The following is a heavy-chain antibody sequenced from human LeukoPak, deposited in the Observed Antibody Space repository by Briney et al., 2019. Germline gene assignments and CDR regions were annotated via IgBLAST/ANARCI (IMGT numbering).Heavy chain of an antibody. CDR1: GGTFISYA. J-gene: IGHJ6*02. Sequence: GASVKVSCKASGGTFISYAISWVRQAPGQGLEWMGGIIPIFGTANYAQKFQGRVTITADESTSTAYMELSSLRSEDTAVYYCAREGVVYYGMDVWGQGTTVTVSS. D-gene: IGHD2-21*01. CDR3: AREGVVYYGMDV. CDR2: IIPIFGTA. V-gene: IGHV1-69*13.